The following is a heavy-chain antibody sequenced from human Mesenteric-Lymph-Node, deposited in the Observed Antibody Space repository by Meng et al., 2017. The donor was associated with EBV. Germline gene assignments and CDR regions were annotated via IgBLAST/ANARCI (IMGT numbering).Heavy chain of an antibody. D-gene: IGHD3-22*01. V-gene: IGHV4-4*02. J-gene: IGHJ4*02. CDR1: GASISSTNR. CDR3: ARAPDRSGSLF. Sequence: QVQLQESGPGLVTASGTLSLTCAVSGASISSTNRWPGVHQPPGRGLEWIGESQLGGRTNYNPSLKSRVTISLGKSKNQFFRNLNSVTAADTAVYFCARAPDRSGSLFWGQGTLVTVTS. CDR2: SQLGGRT.